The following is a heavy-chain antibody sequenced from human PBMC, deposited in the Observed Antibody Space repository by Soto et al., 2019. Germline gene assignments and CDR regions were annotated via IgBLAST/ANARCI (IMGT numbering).Heavy chain of an antibody. Sequence: SETLSLTCTVSGGSISGYYWSWIRQPPGKVLEWIGYMYNTGSTVYNPSFKSRVTISVDTSKNQFSLKLNSVTAADTAVYYCARDLWGYCGTDCYPLDVWGQGTTVIVSS. J-gene: IGHJ6*02. CDR2: MYNTGST. CDR1: GGSISGYY. D-gene: IGHD2-21*02. CDR3: ARDLWGYCGTDCYPLDV. V-gene: IGHV4-59*01.